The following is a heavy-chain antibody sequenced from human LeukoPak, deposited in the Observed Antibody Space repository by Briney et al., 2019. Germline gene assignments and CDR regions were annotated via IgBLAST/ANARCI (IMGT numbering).Heavy chain of an antibody. J-gene: IGHJ4*02. V-gene: IGHV3-23*01. CDR3: AKTTAGHSSGRDPGWPVDY. CDR2: ISGSGGST. D-gene: IGHD6-19*01. CDR1: GFTFGSYA. Sequence: GGSLRLSCAASGFTFGSYAMTWVRQAPGKGLEWVSHISGSGGSTYHADSVKGRCTISRDNSKNTVYLQMNSLRAEDTAVYYCAKTTAGHSSGRDPGWPVDYWGQGTLVTVSS.